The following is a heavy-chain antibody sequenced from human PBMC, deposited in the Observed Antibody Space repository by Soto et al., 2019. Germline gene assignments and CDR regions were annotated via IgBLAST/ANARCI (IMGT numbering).Heavy chain of an antibody. J-gene: IGHJ6*02. Sequence: SETLSLTCAVSGGSLSSGGYSWSWIRQPPGKGLEWIGYIYHSGSTYYNPSLKSRVTISVDRSKNQFSLELSSVTAADTAVYYCARDRYYYGMDVWGQGTTVTVSS. CDR3: ARDRYYYGMDV. CDR2: IYHSGST. CDR1: GGSLSSGGYS. V-gene: IGHV4-30-2*01.